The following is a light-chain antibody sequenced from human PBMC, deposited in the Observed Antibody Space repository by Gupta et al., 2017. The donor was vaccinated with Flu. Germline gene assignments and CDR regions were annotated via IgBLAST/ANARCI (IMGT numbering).Light chain of an antibody. CDR2: DAS. CDR3: QQRSSFPPYT. Sequence: ATVSASPGDRATISCRASQSISHYLAWYQQKPGQAPRLLIYDASTRATGIPARFSGSGSGTDFTLTISSLQSEDFAVYYCQQRSSFPPYTFGQGTKLQIK. CDR1: QSISHY. J-gene: IGKJ2*01. V-gene: IGKV3-11*01.